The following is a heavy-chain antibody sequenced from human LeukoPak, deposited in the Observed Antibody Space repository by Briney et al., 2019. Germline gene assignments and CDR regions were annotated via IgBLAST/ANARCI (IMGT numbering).Heavy chain of an antibody. J-gene: IGHJ4*02. D-gene: IGHD6-19*01. CDR1: GYTFTSYG. CDR3: ATGIAVAGTVW. CDR2: ISAYNGST. Sequence: ASVKVSCKASGYTFTSYGISWVRQAPGQGLEWMGWISAYNGSTNYAQKLQGRVTMTTDTSTSTAYMELRSLRSDGTAVYYCATGIAVAGTVWWGQGTLVTVSS. V-gene: IGHV1-18*01.